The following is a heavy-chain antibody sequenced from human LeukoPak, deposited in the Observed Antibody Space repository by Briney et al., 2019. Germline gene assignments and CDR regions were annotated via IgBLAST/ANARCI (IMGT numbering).Heavy chain of an antibody. CDR1: GFTFSSYC. V-gene: IGHV3-7*01. D-gene: IGHD2-2*01. CDR3: ARTSPPLVGYCSSTSCYNWFDP. J-gene: IGHJ5*02. Sequence: PGGSLRLSCAASGFTFSSYCMSWVRQAPGKGLEWVANIKQDGSEKYYVDSVKGRFTISRDNAKNSLYLQMNSLRAEDTAVYYCARTSPPLVGYCSSTSCYNWFDPWGQGTLVTVSS. CDR2: IKQDGSEK.